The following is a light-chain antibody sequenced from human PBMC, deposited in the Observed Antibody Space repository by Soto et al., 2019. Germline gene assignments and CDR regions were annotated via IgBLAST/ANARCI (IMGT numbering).Light chain of an antibody. Sequence: QSALTQPASVSGSLGQSITISCSGTSSDFGAYNYVSWYQQHPGKAPKLMIYGVSNRPSGVSNRFSGSKSGNTASLTISGLQAEDEADYYCSSYTSSSTLYVFGTGTKVTVL. V-gene: IGLV2-14*01. CDR3: SSYTSSSTLYV. CDR2: GVS. J-gene: IGLJ1*01. CDR1: SSDFGAYNY.